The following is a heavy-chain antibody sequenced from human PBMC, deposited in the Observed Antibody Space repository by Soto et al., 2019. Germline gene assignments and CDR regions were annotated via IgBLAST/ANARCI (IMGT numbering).Heavy chain of an antibody. D-gene: IGHD1-26*01. V-gene: IGHV3-30*18. CDR3: AKGRQFSGRTLAVP. CDR1: GFTFSSYG. Sequence: QVQLVESGGGVVQPGRSLRLSCAASGFTFSSYGMHWVRQAPGKGLEWLSLISSDGSSQYYADSVKGRFTTSRDHSKSTLVRKMSSLKSEDTAVYYCAKGRQFSGRTLAVPWGQGNLVAVSS. CDR2: ISSDGSSQ. J-gene: IGHJ5*02.